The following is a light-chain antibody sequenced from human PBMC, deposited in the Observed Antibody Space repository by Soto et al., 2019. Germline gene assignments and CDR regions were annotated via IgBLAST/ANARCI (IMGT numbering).Light chain of an antibody. CDR2: DAS. CDR3: EEYSSKFRT. CDR1: QSINTW. V-gene: IGKV1-5*01. J-gene: IGKJ1*01. Sequence: DIQLTQSPSTLSASVGDRVTLTCRASQSINTWLAWYKQKPGKAPSLLIYDASSLESGVPSRFSGRGAGTEFTLIISILQPEDCATYFCEEYSSKFRTFGHGNKVEI.